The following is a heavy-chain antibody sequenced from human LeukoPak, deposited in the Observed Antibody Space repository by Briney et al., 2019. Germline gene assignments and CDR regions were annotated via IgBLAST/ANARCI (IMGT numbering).Heavy chain of an antibody. Sequence: ASVKVSCKASGYTFTGYYMHWVRQAPGQGLEWMGWINPNSGGTNYAQKFQGWVTMTRDTSISTAYMELSRLRSDDTAVYYCARDSTTGTTGFGKDVWGKGTTVTVSS. CDR3: ARDSTTGTTGFGKDV. J-gene: IGHJ6*04. CDR1: GYTFTGYY. V-gene: IGHV1-2*04. D-gene: IGHD1-1*01. CDR2: INPNSGGT.